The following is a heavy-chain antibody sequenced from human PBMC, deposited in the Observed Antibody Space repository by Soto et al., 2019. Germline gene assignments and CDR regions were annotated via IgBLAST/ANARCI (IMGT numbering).Heavy chain of an antibody. V-gene: IGHV3-21*01. D-gene: IGHD3-3*01. J-gene: IGHJ6*02. Sequence: TGGSLRLSCAASGFTFSSYSMNWVRQAPGKGLEWVSSISSSSSYIYYADSVKGRFTISRDNAKNSLYLQMNSLRAEDTAVYYCARDPNPSYYDFWSGYRYYYYGMDVWGQGTTVTVSS. CDR1: GFTFSSYS. CDR3: ARDPNPSYYDFWSGYRYYYYGMDV. CDR2: ISSSSSYI.